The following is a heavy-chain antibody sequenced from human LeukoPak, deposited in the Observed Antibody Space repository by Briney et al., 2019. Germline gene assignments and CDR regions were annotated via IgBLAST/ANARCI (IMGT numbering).Heavy chain of an antibody. CDR1: GFSFRSYA. D-gene: IGHD4-17*01. Sequence: GRSLRLSCAASGFSFRSYAMLWVRQAPGKGLEWVAVISFDGSNKYNADSVKGRFTISRDNSKNTLYLQMNSLRAEDTDVYYCARGGTTVTSAPFDYWGQGTLVTVSS. J-gene: IGHJ4*02. V-gene: IGHV3-30-3*01. CDR3: ARGGTTVTSAPFDY. CDR2: ISFDGSNK.